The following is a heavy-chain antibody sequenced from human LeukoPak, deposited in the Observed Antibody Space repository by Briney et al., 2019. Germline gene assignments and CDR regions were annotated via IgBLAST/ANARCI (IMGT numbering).Heavy chain of an antibody. CDR3: ARERWLQQGYDY. CDR1: GFTFSSYG. J-gene: IGHJ4*02. D-gene: IGHD5-24*01. Sequence: SGGSLRLSCAASGFTFSSYGMHWVRQAPGKGLEWVAVIWYDGSNKYYADSVKGRFTISRDNSKNTLYLQMNSLRAEDTAVYYCARERWLQQGYDYWGQGTLVTVSS. V-gene: IGHV3-33*01. CDR2: IWYDGSNK.